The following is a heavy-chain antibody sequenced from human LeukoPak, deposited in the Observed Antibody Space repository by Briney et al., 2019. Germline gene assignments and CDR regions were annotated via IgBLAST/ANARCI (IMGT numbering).Heavy chain of an antibody. CDR3: ARLSPFGYYDSSGYPFDY. Sequence: PSETLSLTCTVSDDSIRTNTYYWGRIRPPPGKGLEWIGSIYYSGSTYYTLSLKSLVTISVDTSKKQFPLKLSSVTAADTAVYYCARLSPFGYYDSSGYPFDYWGQGTLVTVSS. J-gene: IGHJ4*02. D-gene: IGHD3-22*01. V-gene: IGHV4-39*01. CDR2: IYYSGST. CDR1: DDSIRTNTYY.